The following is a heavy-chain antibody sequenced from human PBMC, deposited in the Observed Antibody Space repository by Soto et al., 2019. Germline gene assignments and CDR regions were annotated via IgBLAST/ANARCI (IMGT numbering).Heavy chain of an antibody. J-gene: IGHJ3*02. D-gene: IGHD5-18*01. Sequence: ASVKVSCKASGYTFTSYAMHWVRQAPGQRVEWMGWINAGNGNTKYSQKFQGRVTITRDTSASTAYLQWSSLKASDTAMYYCARRMNYPAVRGYLRNDAFDIWGQGTMVTVSS. CDR3: ARRMNYPAVRGYLRNDAFDI. CDR2: INAGNGNT. CDR1: GYTFTSYA. V-gene: IGHV1-3*01.